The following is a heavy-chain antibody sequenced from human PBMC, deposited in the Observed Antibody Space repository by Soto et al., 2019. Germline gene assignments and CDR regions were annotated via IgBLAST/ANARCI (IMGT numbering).Heavy chain of an antibody. V-gene: IGHV1-69*01. CDR2: IIPIFGTA. J-gene: IGHJ6*02. CDR1: GGTFSSYA. CDR3: ESVIVATIPNYYGMDV. D-gene: IGHD5-12*01. Sequence: QVQLVQSGAEVKKPGSSVKVSCKASGGTFSSYAISWVRQAPGQGLEWMGGIIPIFGTANYAQKFQGRVTITAYESTSTAHMELRSLRSEDTVVYYCESVIVATIPNYYGMDVWGQGTTVTVSS.